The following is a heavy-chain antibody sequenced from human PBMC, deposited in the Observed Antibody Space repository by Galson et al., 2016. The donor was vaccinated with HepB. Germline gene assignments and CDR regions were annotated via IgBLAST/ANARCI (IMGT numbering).Heavy chain of an antibody. D-gene: IGHD3-10*01. CDR1: GYNFIDYW. J-gene: IGHJ4*02. Sequence: QSGAEVKEPGESLKISCKGSGYNFIDYWIAWVRQMPGKGLEWMGIIFPGDSDTRYSPSFQGQVIISADPSITTAHLPVPRPQASDSPLYYCSTPLTSPSFQGQVISSADTSLPPAYLQWTSLKASDSARYYCATALTYRPFDYWGQGTLVTVSS. CDR2: IFPGDSDT. V-gene: IGHV5-51*01. CDR3: STPLTSPSFQGQVISSADTSLPPAYLQWTSLKASDSARYYCATALTYRPFDY.